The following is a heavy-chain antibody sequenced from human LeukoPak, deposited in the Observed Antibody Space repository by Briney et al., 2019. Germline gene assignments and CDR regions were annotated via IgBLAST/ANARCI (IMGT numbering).Heavy chain of an antibody. J-gene: IGHJ4*02. V-gene: IGHV4-61*01. Sequence: SETLSLTCTVSGGSVSSGSYYWSWIRQPPGKGLVWIGYIYYSGSTNYNPSLKSRVTISVDTSKNQFSLKLSSVTAADTAVYYCARAPGTYYYGSGSFDYWGQGTLVTVSS. CDR2: IYYSGST. CDR3: ARAPGTYYYGSGSFDY. D-gene: IGHD3-10*01. CDR1: GGSVSSGSYY.